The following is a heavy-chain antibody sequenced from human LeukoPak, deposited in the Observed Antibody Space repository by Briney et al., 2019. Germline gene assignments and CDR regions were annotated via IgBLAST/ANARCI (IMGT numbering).Heavy chain of an antibody. CDR1: GFTFSTYW. CDR2: IKQDGSEK. V-gene: IGHV3-7*01. Sequence: GGSLRRSCPASGFTFSTYWMSWVGQAHGMGLEWVANIKQDGSEKYYVDSVKGRFTISRDNAKNSLYLQMNSLRAEDTAVYYCASAVVIDYWGQGTLVTVSS. CDR3: ASAVVIDY. J-gene: IGHJ4*02.